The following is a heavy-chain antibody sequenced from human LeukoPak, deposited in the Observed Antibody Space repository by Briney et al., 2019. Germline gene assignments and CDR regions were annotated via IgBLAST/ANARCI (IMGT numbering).Heavy chain of an antibody. Sequence: PSETLSLTCNVSGGSFTNYYWSWIRQTPEKWLELIGQINHSGDTSFNPSLRSRMTLSVTRSKNQFSLKVTSVPAADTGVYYCARGPGTLGLSPWGQGTLVTVSS. CDR3: ARGPGTLGLSP. V-gene: IGHV4-34*01. J-gene: IGHJ5*02. D-gene: IGHD1-7*01. CDR2: INHSGDT. CDR1: GGSFTNYY.